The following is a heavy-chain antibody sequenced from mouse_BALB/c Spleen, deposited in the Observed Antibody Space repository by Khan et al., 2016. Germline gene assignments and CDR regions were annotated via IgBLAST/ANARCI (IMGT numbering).Heavy chain of an antibody. J-gene: IGHJ2*01. CDR1: GFDFSRYW. CDR2: INPDSSTI. CDR3: ARLDCYGCVDY. V-gene: IGHV4-1*02. D-gene: IGHD1-1*01. Sequence: EVKLPESGGGLVQPGGSLKLSCAASGFDFSRYWMSWVRQVPGKGLEWIGEINPDSSTINYSPSLKDKFIISRDNAKNTLYLQMSKVRSEDTALYYCARLDCYGCVDYWGQGTTLTVSS.